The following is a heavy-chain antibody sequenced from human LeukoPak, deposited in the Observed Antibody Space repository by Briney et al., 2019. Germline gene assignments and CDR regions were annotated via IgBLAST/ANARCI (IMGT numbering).Heavy chain of an antibody. J-gene: IGHJ4*02. CDR3: ARDRYEIKSPSYYFDY. V-gene: IGHV3-30-3*01. D-gene: IGHD3-16*02. CDR1: GFTFSSYA. CDR2: ISHDGSNR. Sequence: PGGSLRLSCAASGFTFSSYAMHWVRQAPGKGLEWVAVISHDGSNRYYADSVKGRFTISRDNSKNTLYLQMNSLRAEDTAVYYCARDRYEIKSPSYYFDYWGQGTLVTVSS.